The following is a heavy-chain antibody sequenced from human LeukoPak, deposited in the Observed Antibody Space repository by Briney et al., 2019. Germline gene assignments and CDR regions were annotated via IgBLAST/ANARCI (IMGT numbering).Heavy chain of an antibody. CDR3: ARSASYYDSSGYWYYFDY. CDR2: IKQDGSEK. D-gene: IGHD3-22*01. J-gene: IGHJ4*02. Sequence: PGGSLRLSCAASGFTFSNYWMSWVRQAPGKGLEWVGHIKQDGSEKYYVDSVKGRFTISRDNAESSLYLQMNSLRAEDTAVYYCARSASYYDSSGYWYYFDYWGQGTLVTVSS. V-gene: IGHV3-7*01. CDR1: GFTFSNYW.